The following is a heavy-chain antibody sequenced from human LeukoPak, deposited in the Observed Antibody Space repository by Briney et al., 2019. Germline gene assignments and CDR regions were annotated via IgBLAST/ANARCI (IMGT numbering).Heavy chain of an antibody. CDR2: FHHGENT. Sequence: ASETLSLTCTVSGDSISSSSYYWGWIRQPPGKGLEWIGSFHHGENTYYNASLKSRVTISVDTSKNQFSLKLTSVTAADTAVYYCARGGSGWTFDYWDQGTLVTVSS. D-gene: IGHD6-19*01. CDR1: GDSISSSSYY. CDR3: ARGGSGWTFDY. J-gene: IGHJ4*02. V-gene: IGHV4-39*01.